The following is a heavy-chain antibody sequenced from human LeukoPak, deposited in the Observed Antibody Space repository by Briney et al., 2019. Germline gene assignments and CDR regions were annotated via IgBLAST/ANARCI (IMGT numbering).Heavy chain of an antibody. CDR1: GGTFSSYA. D-gene: IGHD3-10*01. Sequence: WASVKVSCKASGGTFSSYAISWVRQAPGQGLEWMGGIIPIFGTANYAQKFQGRVTITADESTSTAYMELSSLRSGDTAVYYCARDWGSEGYYFDYWGQGTLVTVSS. CDR2: IIPIFGTA. J-gene: IGHJ4*02. V-gene: IGHV1-69*01. CDR3: ARDWGSEGYYFDY.